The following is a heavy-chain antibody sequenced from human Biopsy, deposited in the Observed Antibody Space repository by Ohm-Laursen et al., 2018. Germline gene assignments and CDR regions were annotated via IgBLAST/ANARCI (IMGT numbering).Heavy chain of an antibody. CDR2: IYYTGST. CDR3: ARHAPAYSGSYWKYFDL. D-gene: IGHD1-26*01. CDR1: GGSISSYY. V-gene: IGHV4-59*08. J-gene: IGHJ2*01. Sequence: PSQTLSLTCTVSGGSISSYYWSWIRQPPGKGLEWIGYIYYTGSTNYNPSLKSRVTISVDTSMNPLSLRLTSVTAADTAVYYCARHAPAYSGSYWKYFDLWGRGTLVTASS.